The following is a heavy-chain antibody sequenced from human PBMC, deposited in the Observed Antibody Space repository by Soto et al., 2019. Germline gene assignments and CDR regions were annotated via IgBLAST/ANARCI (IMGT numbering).Heavy chain of an antibody. J-gene: IGHJ3*02. CDR3: AKDLPLYDFWSGYQREDAFDI. CDR2: ISYDGSNK. Sequence: QVQLVESGGGVVQPGRSLRLSCAASGFTFSSYAMHWVRQAPGKGLEWVAVISYDGSNKYYADSVKGRFTISRDNSKNTLYLQMNSLRAEDTAVYYCAKDLPLYDFWSGYQREDAFDIWGQGTMVTVSS. CDR1: GFTFSSYA. V-gene: IGHV3-30-3*01. D-gene: IGHD3-3*01.